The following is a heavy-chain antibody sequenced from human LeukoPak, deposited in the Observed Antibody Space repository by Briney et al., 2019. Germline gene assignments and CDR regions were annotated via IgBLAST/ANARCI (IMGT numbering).Heavy chain of an antibody. V-gene: IGHV5-51*04. D-gene: IGHD6-19*01. CDR2: IYPGDSDT. Sequence: GESLKISCKGSGYSFTSYWIGWVRQMPGKGLEWMGIIYPGDSDTRYSPSFQGQVTLSADKPISTAYLQWSSLKASDTAMYYCARDGIAVAGISDNAFDMWGEGTMVSVSS. CDR1: GYSFTSYW. J-gene: IGHJ3*02. CDR3: ARDGIAVAGISDNAFDM.